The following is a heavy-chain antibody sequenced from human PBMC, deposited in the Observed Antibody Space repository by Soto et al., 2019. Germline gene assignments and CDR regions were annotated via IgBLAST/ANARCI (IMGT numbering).Heavy chain of an antibody. CDR3: AGADSGNYYHGFQM. CDR1: GGSISSNNW. Sequence: SETLSLTCAVSGGSISSNNWWSWVRQAPGKGLEWIGEIYHSGRTSYNPSLRSRVTMSVDKSKNQFSLIVTSVTAADTAVYYCAGADSGNYYHGFQMWGQGKMVTVS. D-gene: IGHD1-26*01. CDR2: IYHSGRT. V-gene: IGHV4-4*02. J-gene: IGHJ3*02.